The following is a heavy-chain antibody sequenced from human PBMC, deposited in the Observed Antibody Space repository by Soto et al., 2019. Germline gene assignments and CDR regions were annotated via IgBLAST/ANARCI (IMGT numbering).Heavy chain of an antibody. J-gene: IGHJ4*02. CDR2: ISSNGGST. CDR3: ARGGRGHEFDY. CDR1: GFTFSRYA. Sequence: EVQLVESGGGLVQPGGSLRLSCAASGFTFSRYAMHWVRQAPGKGLEYVSPISSNGGSTYYANSVKGRFTVSRDNSKNTLYLQMGSLRPEDTAVYYCARGGRGHEFDYWGQGTLVTVSS. V-gene: IGHV3-64*01. D-gene: IGHD5-12*01.